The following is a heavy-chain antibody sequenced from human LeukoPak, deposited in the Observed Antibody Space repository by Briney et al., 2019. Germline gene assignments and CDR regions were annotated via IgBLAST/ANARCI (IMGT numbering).Heavy chain of an antibody. CDR1: GGSISSYY. D-gene: IGHD4/OR15-4a*01. CDR3: ARMGAIAGASANPDH. CDR2: IYYSGST. J-gene: IGHJ4*02. V-gene: IGHV4-59*01. Sequence: SETLSLTCTVSGGSISSYYWSWIRQPPGKGLEWIGYIYYSGSTNYNPSLKSRVTISVDTSKNQFSLKLSSVTAADTAVYYCARMGAIAGASANPDHWGQGTLVTVSS.